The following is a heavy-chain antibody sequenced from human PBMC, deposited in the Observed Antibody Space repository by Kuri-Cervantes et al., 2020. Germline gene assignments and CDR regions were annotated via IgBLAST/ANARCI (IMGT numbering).Heavy chain of an antibody. J-gene: IGHJ4*02. CDR2: INSDGSST. D-gene: IGHD5-24*01. V-gene: IGHV3-74*01. CDR3: ARTPEMAIYFDY. CDR1: GFTFSSYW. Sequence: GGSLRLSCAASGFTFSSYWMHWVRQAPGKGLVWVTRINSDGSSTSYADSVKGRFTISRDNSKNTLYLQMNGLRAEDTAVYYCARTPEMAIYFDYWGQGALVTVSS.